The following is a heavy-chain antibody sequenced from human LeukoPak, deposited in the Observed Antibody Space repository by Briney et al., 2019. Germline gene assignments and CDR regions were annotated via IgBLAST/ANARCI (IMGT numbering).Heavy chain of an antibody. J-gene: IGHJ4*02. CDR1: GGSFSGYY. Sequence: SETLSLTCAVYGGSFSGYYWSWIRQPPGKGLEWIGEINHSGSTNYNPSLKSRVTISVDTSKNQFSLKLGSVTAADTAVYYCARAPNYDFWSGYHATFDYWGQGTLVTVSS. CDR2: INHSGST. CDR3: ARAPNYDFWSGYHATFDY. D-gene: IGHD3-3*01. V-gene: IGHV4-34*01.